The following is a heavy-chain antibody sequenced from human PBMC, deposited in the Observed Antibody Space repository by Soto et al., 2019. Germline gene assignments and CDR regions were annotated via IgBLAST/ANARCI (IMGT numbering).Heavy chain of an antibody. D-gene: IGHD2-2*01. CDR1: GFAFNNYG. V-gene: IGHV3-21*01. J-gene: IGHJ4*02. CDR2: ISQSDYT. Sequence: AGSLRLACTVSGFAFNNYGINWDGQAPGKGLEWVSSISQSDYTYYSDSVKGRFAISRDNAKSSVSLQMNTLRVEDTAVYYCAREDSIIIPAVSDFWGQGTLVTVSS. CDR3: AREDSIIIPAVSDF.